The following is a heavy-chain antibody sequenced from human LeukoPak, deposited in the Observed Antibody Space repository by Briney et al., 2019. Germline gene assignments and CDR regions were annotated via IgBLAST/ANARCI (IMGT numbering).Heavy chain of an antibody. V-gene: IGHV4-39*01. J-gene: IGHJ4*02. CDR3: AGLPTTAILHFDY. D-gene: IGHD2-21*02. Sequence: SETLSLTCTVSGGSISSSNYYWGWIRQPPGKGLEWIGSIYYSGSTYYSGSTYYNPSLKSRVTISVDTSKNQFSLKLSSVTAADTAMYYCAGLPTTAILHFDYWGQGTLVTVSS. CDR1: GGSISSSNYY. CDR2: IYYSGSTYYSGST.